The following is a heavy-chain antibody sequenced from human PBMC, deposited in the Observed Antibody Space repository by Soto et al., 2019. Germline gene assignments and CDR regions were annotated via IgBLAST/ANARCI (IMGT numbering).Heavy chain of an antibody. CDR2: INQDGSET. CDR3: ARDRAFCSGTNCRRGSIYYYYMDV. Sequence: EVHLVESGGGLVQPGGSLRLSCAACGFTFSGHWMSWVRQAPGKGLEWVAHINQDGSETFYVGSVKGRFTISRDNAKNSLDLQMNSLRAEDTALYYCARDRAFCSGTNCRRGSIYYYYMDVWGNGTTVTVSS. V-gene: IGHV3-7*01. J-gene: IGHJ6*03. CDR1: GFTFSGHW. D-gene: IGHD2-2*01.